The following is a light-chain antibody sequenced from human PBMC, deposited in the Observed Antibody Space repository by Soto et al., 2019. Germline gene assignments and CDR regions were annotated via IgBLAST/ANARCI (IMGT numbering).Light chain of an antibody. Sequence: GLSQSAATLSLSTGERATLSCRASPSVTNYLAWYQQKPGQPPRLLIYGAFNRAAGIPARFSGSGSGTDFTLTISSLEPEDSAVYYCQQRNIWPPVTFGQGTLLEI. CDR1: PSVTNY. CDR3: QQRNIWPPVT. V-gene: IGKV3-11*01. CDR2: GAF. J-gene: IGKJ5*01.